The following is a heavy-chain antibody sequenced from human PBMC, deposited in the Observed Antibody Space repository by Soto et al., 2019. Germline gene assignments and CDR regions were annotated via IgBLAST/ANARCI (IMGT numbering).Heavy chain of an antibody. J-gene: IGHJ4*02. V-gene: IGHV3-21*01. CDR1: GFTFSDYS. CDR2: ISSSSTFT. D-gene: IGHD6-19*01. Sequence: GGSLRLSCVASGFTFSDYSVSWVRQAPGKGLEWLSSISSSSTFTHYADSVKGRFTISRDNAKNPLYLQMNSLRAEDTAVYYCAAPYSTGHRLLGYWGQGTLVTVSS. CDR3: AAPYSTGHRLLGY.